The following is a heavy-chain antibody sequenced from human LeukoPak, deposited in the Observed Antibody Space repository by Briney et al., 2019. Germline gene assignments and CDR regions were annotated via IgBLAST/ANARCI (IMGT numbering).Heavy chain of an antibody. V-gene: IGHV4-34*01. CDR2: INHSGST. CDR3: ARGRRVIAP. Sequence: SETLSLTCAVYGGSFSGYYWSWIRQPPGKGLEWVGEINHSGSTNYNPSLKSRVTISVDTSKNQFSLKLSSVTAADTAVYYCARGRRVIAPWGQETLVTVSS. CDR1: GGSFSGYY. D-gene: IGHD3-10*01. J-gene: IGHJ5*02.